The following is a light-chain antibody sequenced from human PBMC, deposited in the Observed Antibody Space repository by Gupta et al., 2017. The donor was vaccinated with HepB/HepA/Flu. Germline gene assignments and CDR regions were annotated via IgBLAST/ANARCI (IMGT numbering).Light chain of an antibody. J-gene: IGKJ1*01. V-gene: IGKV4-1*01. CDR3: QQYYSTPRT. Sequence: DIVMTQSPDSLAVSLGERATINCKSSQSVLYRSNNKNYLAWYQQKPRQPPKLLIYWASTRESGVPDRFSGSGSGTDFTLTISSLKAEDVAVYYCQQYYSTPRTFGQGTKVEIK. CDR1: QSVLYRSNNKNY. CDR2: WAS.